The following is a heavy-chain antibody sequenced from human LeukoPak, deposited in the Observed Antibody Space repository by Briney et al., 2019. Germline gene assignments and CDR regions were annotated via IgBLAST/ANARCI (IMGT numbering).Heavy chain of an antibody. CDR3: ASCSGGSCYALQFDY. J-gene: IGHJ4*02. CDR2: INPSGGST. D-gene: IGHD2-15*01. CDR1: GYTFTSYY. V-gene: IGHV1-46*01. Sequence: VASVKVSRKASGYTFTSYYMHWVRQAPGQGLEWMGIINPSGGSTSYAQKFQGRVTMTRDTSTSTVYMELSSLRSEDTAVYYCASCSGGSCYALQFDYWGQGTLVTVSS.